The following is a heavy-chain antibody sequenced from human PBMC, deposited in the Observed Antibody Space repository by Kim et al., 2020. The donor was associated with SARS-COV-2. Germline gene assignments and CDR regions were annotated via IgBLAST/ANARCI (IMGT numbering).Heavy chain of an antibody. J-gene: IGHJ3*02. Sequence: GGSLRLSCAASGFTSSNYYMSWIRQAPGKGLEWVSYISGSDSSIFYADSVKGRFIISRDYAKNSMYLEMNSLRAEDTAMYYCARTIRYKSPGAFDIWGQGTMVTVSS. CDR2: ISGSDSSI. D-gene: IGHD1-20*01. CDR3: ARTIRYKSPGAFDI. V-gene: IGHV3-11*01. CDR1: GFTSSNYY.